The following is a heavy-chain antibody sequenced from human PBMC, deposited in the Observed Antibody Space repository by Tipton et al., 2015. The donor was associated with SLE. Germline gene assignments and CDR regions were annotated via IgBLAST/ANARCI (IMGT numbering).Heavy chain of an antibody. CDR2: IWYDGSNK. Sequence: SLRLSCEASGFTFSSYGMTWVRQAPGKGLEWVAVIWYDGSNKYYADSVKGRFTISRDNSKNTLYLQMNSLRAEDTAVYYCAKDWGTGDVYYFQHWGQGTLVTVSS. D-gene: IGHD2-8*02. CDR3: AKDWGTGDVYYFQH. V-gene: IGHV3-33*06. CDR1: GFTFSSYG. J-gene: IGHJ1*01.